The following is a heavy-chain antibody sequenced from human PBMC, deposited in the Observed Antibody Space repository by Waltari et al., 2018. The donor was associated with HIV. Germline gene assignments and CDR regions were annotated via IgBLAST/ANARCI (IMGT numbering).Heavy chain of an antibody. CDR1: GGSISSYY. D-gene: IGHD3-16*02. Sequence: QVQLEESGPGLVKPSETLSLTCPVSGGSISSYYCSWIRLPAGKGLEWIGRIYTSGSTNYNPSLKSRVTLSVDTSMNQFSLKLSSVTAADTAVYYCARGLRLGELSLYKYAFDIWGQGTMVTVSS. CDR2: IYTSGST. CDR3: ARGLRLGELSLYKYAFDI. V-gene: IGHV4-4*07. J-gene: IGHJ3*02.